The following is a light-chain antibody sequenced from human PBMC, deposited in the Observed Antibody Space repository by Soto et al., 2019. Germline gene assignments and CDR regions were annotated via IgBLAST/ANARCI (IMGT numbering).Light chain of an antibody. Sequence: QSVLTQPPSVSGTPGLRVNISCSGGISNIGKDTVNWYQQLPGTAPKLLMFNDDKRPSGVPDRFSGSRSGTSASLAISGLQSDYEAVYFCSTLDDSLNGWVFGGGTKLTVL. V-gene: IGLV1-44*01. CDR3: STLDDSLNGWV. J-gene: IGLJ3*02. CDR1: ISNIGKDT. CDR2: NDD.